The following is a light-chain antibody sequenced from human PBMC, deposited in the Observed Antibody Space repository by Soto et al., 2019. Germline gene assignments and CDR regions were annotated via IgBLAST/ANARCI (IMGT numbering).Light chain of an antibody. Sequence: EIMMKQSPASLSVSQGERVTLFCRASQSVSSNLAWYQQKPGQAPSLLIYGASTRATDIPARFSGGGSGTEFTLTISSLQSEDSAVYYCQQYNHWPPITFGQGTRLEIK. J-gene: IGKJ5*01. V-gene: IGKV3-15*01. CDR3: QQYNHWPPIT. CDR2: GAS. CDR1: QSVSSN.